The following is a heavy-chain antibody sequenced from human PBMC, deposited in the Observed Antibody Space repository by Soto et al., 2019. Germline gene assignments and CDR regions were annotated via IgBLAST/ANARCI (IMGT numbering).Heavy chain of an antibody. V-gene: IGHV4-59*01. CDR2: ISYSGST. D-gene: IGHD4-17*01. CDR3: ASYYGDYPRSGFDI. CDR1: GDSISNYY. Sequence: QVQLQESGPGLVKPSETLSLTCTVSGDSISNYYWSWIRQPPGKGLEWIGYISYSGSTNYNPSLESRLTISLDMSKKHFSLKLSAVTAADTAVYYCASYYGDYPRSGFDIWGQGTMVTVSS. J-gene: IGHJ3*02.